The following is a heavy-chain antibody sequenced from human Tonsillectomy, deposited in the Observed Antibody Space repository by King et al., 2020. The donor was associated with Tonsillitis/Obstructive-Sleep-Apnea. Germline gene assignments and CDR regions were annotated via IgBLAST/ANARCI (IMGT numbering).Heavy chain of an antibody. CDR2: INHSGST. Sequence: QVQLQQWGAGLLKPSETLSLTCAVYGGSFSGYNWSWIRQPPGQGLEWIGEINHSGSTNYNPSLKSRVTISVDMSKNQFSLKLISVTAADTAVYYCARGPLLGGSSWYVNYWGQGTLVTVSS. CDR3: ARGPLLGGSSWYVNY. V-gene: IGHV4-34*01. CDR1: GGSFSGYN. D-gene: IGHD6-13*01. J-gene: IGHJ4*02.